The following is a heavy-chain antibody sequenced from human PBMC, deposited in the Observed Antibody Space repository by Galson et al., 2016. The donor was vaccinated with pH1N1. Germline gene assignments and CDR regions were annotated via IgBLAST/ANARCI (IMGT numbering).Heavy chain of an antibody. CDR1: GSSFTNYW. J-gene: IGHJ6*02. V-gene: IGHV5-51*01. CDR2: IYPSDSDT. D-gene: IGHD3-10*01. Sequence: QSGAEVKKSGKSLKISCKGSGSSFTNYWIGWVRQMPGKGLEWMGIIYPSDSDTRYSPSFQGQVTISADKSISTAYLQWSSLKASDTAIYYCARGSGSPDSYYYYGMDVWGQGTTVTVSS. CDR3: ARGSGSPDSYYYYGMDV.